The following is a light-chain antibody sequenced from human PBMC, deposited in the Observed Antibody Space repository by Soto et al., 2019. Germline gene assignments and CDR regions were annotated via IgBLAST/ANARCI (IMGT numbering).Light chain of an antibody. CDR3: HQTAANPWT. J-gene: IGKJ1*01. CDR2: GAS. V-gene: IGKV1-9*01. CDR1: QGISSN. Sequence: QLTQSPSSLSASVGDRVTITCRASQGISSNLAWYQQKPGRAPKLLIFGASTLQSGVPSRFSGSGSGTDFALTISSLQPEDFATYYCHQTAANPWTFAQGTKVDIK.